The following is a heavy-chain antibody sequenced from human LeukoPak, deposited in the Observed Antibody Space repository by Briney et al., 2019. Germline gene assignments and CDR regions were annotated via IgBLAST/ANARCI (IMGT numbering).Heavy chain of an antibody. CDR3: ARRGTFENWFDP. Sequence: ASVKVSCKASGYTFTGYYMHWVRQAPGQGLEWMGWINPNSGGTNYEQKFQGRVTMTRSTSISTAYMELSSLRSEDTAVYYCARRGTFENWFDPWGRGTLVTVSS. CDR2: INPNSGGT. V-gene: IGHV1-2*02. J-gene: IGHJ5*02. D-gene: IGHD3-16*01. CDR1: GYTFTGYY.